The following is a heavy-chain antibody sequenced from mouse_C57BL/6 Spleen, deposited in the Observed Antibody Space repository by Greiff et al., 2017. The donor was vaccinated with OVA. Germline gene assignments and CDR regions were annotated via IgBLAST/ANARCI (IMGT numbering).Heavy chain of an antibody. Sequence: EVQLQQSGPELVKPGASVKISCKASGYTFTDYYMNWVKQCHGKSLEWIGDINPNNGGTSYNQKFKGKATLTVDKSSSTAYMELRSLTSEDSAVYYCARGSSAMDYWGQGTSVTVSS. CDR1: GYTFTDYY. CDR2: INPNNGGT. J-gene: IGHJ4*01. V-gene: IGHV1-26*01. D-gene: IGHD1-1*01. CDR3: ARGSSAMDY.